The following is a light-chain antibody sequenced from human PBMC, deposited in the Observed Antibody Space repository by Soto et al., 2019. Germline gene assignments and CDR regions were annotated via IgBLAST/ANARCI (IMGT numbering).Light chain of an antibody. CDR2: DVS. V-gene: IGLV2-11*01. CDR1: TSDVGGYDY. J-gene: IGLJ1*01. Sequence: QSVLTQPRSVSGSPGQSVAISCTGTTSDVGGYDYVSWHQQHPGKAPELIIFDVSKRPSGVPDRFSGSESGNTASLTISGLQAEDEADYFCCSYAGDFYVFGSGTKLTVL. CDR3: CSYAGDFYV.